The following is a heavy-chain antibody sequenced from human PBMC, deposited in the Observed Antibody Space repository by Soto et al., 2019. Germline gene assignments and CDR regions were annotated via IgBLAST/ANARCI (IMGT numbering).Heavy chain of an antibody. J-gene: IGHJ4*02. V-gene: IGHV4-59*01. CDR3: ARDRGSSLDY. D-gene: IGHD6-13*01. CDR2: IYSSGNT. CDR1: CGSISGYY. Sequence: QVQLQESGPGLVKPSETLSLTCTVSCGSISGYYWSWIRQPPGKGLEWIGYIYSSGNTNYNPSLKSRVTILVDTSKSQFSLNLSSVTAADTAVYYCARDRGSSLDYWGQGTLVTVSS.